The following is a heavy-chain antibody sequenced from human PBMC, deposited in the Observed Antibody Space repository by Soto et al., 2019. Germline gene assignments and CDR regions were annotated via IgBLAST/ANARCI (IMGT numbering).Heavy chain of an antibody. CDR3: ATWLQREHAYDI. D-gene: IGHD1-1*01. J-gene: IGHJ3*02. Sequence: GSLRLSCASLGLTISGKKYMSWVRQAPGRGLEWVSGLYDVDGTYYADSVKGRFTISRDSSKTIVFLQMNSLGPDDTAVYYCATWLQREHAYDIWGLGTTVTVSS. CDR2: LYDVDGT. V-gene: IGHV3-53*01. CDR1: GLTISGKKY.